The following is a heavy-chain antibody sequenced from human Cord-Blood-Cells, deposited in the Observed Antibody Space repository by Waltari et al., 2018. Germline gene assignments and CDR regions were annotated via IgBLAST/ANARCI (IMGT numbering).Heavy chain of an antibody. CDR1: AGSISSSSYF. CDR3: ARSRGYSYGDAFDI. V-gene: IGHV4-39*01. CDR2: IYYRGSN. D-gene: IGHD5-18*01. Sequence: QLQLQESGPGLVKPSETLSLPCTVSAGSISSSSYFWGWIRQPPGEGLEWIGGIYYRGSNFYNPCLRSRVTISVDTSKNQCSLKLSSVTAADAAVYYCARSRGYSYGDAFDIWGQGTMVTVSS. J-gene: IGHJ3*02.